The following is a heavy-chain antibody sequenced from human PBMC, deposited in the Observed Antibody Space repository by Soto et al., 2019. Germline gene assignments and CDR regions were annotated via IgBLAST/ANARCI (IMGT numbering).Heavy chain of an antibody. Sequence: EVQMSASGGGVVQPGESLRLSCVAPDFSFTSYAMTWVRLPPGKGLQWVAALSHDGGNIYYRDSVRGRFTISRDNSKNTLYLQMHSLKGVDTAVYFCAKQMGTWVDTAIDFWGEGTLVTVSS. D-gene: IGHD5-18*01. CDR2: LSHDGGNI. V-gene: IGHV3-23*01. CDR1: DFSFTSYA. CDR3: AKQMGTWVDTAIDF. J-gene: IGHJ4*02.